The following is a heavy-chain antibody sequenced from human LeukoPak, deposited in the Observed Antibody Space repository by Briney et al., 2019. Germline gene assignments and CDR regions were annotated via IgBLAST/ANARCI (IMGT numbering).Heavy chain of an antibody. D-gene: IGHD3-22*01. Sequence: PGGSLRLSCAASGFTVSSNYMSWVRQAPGKGLKWVSVIYSGGSTYYADSVKGRFTISRDNSKNTLYLQMNSLRAEDTAVYYCATNTYYYDSSGYSFDYWGQGTLVTVSS. J-gene: IGHJ4*02. CDR3: ATNTYYYDSSGYSFDY. V-gene: IGHV3-66*02. CDR1: GFTVSSNY. CDR2: IYSGGST.